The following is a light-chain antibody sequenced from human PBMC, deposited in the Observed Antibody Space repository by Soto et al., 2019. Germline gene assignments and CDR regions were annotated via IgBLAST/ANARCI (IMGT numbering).Light chain of an antibody. Sequence: QTVVTHSSSASASLGSSVKFTCTLSSGHSTYIIAWHQQQPGKAPRYLMKLEGSGSYNKGSGVPDRFSGSSSGADRYLTISNLQFEDEADYYCETWDSNSWVFGGGTKVTVL. CDR3: ETWDSNSWV. J-gene: IGLJ3*02. CDR2: LEGSGSY. V-gene: IGLV4-60*02. CDR1: SGHSTYI.